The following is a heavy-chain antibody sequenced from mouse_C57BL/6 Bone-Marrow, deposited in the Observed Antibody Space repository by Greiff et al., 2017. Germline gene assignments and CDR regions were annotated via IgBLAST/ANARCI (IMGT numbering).Heavy chain of an antibody. D-gene: IGHD1-1*01. Sequence: VQLQQSGPELVKPGASVKISCKASGYTFTDYYMHWVKQSHGKSLEWIGDINPKNGGTSYNQKFKGKATLTVDKSSSTAYMELRSLTSEDSAVYYCTRRVYYYVSRGPFDYWGQGTTLTVSS. J-gene: IGHJ2*01. V-gene: IGHV1-26*01. CDR2: INPKNGGT. CDR3: TRRVYYYVSRGPFDY. CDR1: GYTFTDYY.